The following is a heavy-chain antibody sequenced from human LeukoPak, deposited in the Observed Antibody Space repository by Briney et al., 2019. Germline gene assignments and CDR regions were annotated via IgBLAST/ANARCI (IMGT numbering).Heavy chain of an antibody. Sequence: GGSLRLSCAASGVTFSTYWMSGVRQAPGKGLEWVANIKQDGSEKYYVDSVKGRFTISRDNAKNSLYLQMSGLRAEDTAVYYCAREPSNRDWYFDLWGRGTLVTVSS. CDR2: IKQDGSEK. J-gene: IGHJ2*01. CDR1: GVTFSTYW. CDR3: AREPSNRDWYFDL. V-gene: IGHV3-7*01. D-gene: IGHD1-14*01.